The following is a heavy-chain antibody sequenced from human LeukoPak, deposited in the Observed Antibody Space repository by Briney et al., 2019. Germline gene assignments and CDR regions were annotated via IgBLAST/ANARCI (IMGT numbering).Heavy chain of an antibody. CDR3: ARDQVAAAAYNWFDP. J-gene: IGHJ5*02. V-gene: IGHV4-39*07. CDR2: IFYSGST. CDR1: SGSISTSNYY. Sequence: TSETLSLTCTVSSGSISTSNYYWGWVRQPPGKALEWIGNIFYSGSTYYSPSLKSRVTISLDTSRNQFSLKLSSVTAADTAVYYCARDQVAAAAYNWFDPWGQGTLVTVSS. D-gene: IGHD6-13*01.